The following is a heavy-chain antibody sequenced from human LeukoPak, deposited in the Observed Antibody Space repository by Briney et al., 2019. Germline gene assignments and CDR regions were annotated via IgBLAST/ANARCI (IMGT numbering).Heavy chain of an antibody. CDR1: GFTFSDYY. V-gene: IGHV3-11*06. CDR3: ASGRGRRMDV. Sequence: GGSLRLSCTGSGFTFSDYYMSWIRQAPGKGLEWVSTITSGSSYTNYGDAVKGRFTISRDNAKDSLYLQTNSLRADDTAVYYCASGRGRRMDVWGQGTTVTVSS. CDR2: ITSGSSYT. D-gene: IGHD2-15*01. J-gene: IGHJ6*02.